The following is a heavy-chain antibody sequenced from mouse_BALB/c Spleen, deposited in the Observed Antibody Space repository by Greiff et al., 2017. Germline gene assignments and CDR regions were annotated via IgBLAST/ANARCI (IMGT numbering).Heavy chain of an antibody. Sequence: VQLQQSGAELMKPGASVKISCKATGYTFSSYWIEWVKQRPGHGLEWIGEILPGSGSTNYNEKFKGKATFTADTSSNTAYMQLSSLTSEDSAVYYCANYDYDGGLYYFDYWGQGTTLTVSS. CDR3: ANYDYDGGLYYFDY. V-gene: IGHV1-9*01. D-gene: IGHD2-4*01. J-gene: IGHJ2*01. CDR1: GYTFSSYW. CDR2: ILPGSGST.